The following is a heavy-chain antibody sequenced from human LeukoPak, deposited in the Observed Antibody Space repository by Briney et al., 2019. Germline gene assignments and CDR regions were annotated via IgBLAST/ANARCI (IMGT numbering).Heavy chain of an antibody. Sequence: SETLSLTCTVSGYSISSGYYWGWIRQPPGRGLEWIGCIFRSGNAYYHPSLTSRVTISADMSKNVLSLKLNSVTVADTAIYYCARLGQEWLIGGAFDYWGQGALVTVSS. J-gene: IGHJ4*02. CDR1: GYSISSGYY. D-gene: IGHD6-19*01. CDR3: ARLGQEWLIGGAFDY. V-gene: IGHV4-38-2*02. CDR2: IFRSGNA.